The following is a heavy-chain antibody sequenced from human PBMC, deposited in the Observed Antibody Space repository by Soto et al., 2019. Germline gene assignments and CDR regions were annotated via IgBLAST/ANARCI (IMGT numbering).Heavy chain of an antibody. D-gene: IGHD1-26*01. Sequence: GGSLRLSCAASGFTFSRYSMNWVRLAPGKGLEWVSAISASGGSTYYADSVKGRFTISRDNSKNTLYLQMNTLRAEDTAIYYCAKDADSGYTWFDPWGQGTLVTVSS. J-gene: IGHJ5*02. CDR2: ISASGGST. V-gene: IGHV3-23*01. CDR1: GFTFSRYS. CDR3: AKDADSGYTWFDP.